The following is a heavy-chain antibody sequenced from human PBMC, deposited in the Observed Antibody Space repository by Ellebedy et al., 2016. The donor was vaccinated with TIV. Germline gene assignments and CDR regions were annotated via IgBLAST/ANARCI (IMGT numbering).Heavy chain of an antibody. Sequence: MPSETLSLTCGVSGGSINSDNYWSWVRQSPGRGLEWIGEVYHSGHTNYNPSLRSRVSISVDKSKSQFSLRLRSMTAADTAVYYCVRGLGIARFWGQGTQVTVSS. V-gene: IGHV4-4*02. CDR2: VYHSGHT. CDR1: GGSINSDNY. J-gene: IGHJ4*02. CDR3: VRGLGIARF. D-gene: IGHD6-13*01.